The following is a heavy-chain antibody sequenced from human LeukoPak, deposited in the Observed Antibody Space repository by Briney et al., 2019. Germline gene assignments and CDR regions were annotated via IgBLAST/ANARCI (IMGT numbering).Heavy chain of an antibody. V-gene: IGHV3-21*04. J-gene: IGHJ4*02. CDR3: AKGVAVAGRVPWFDY. CDR1: GFTFSSYS. D-gene: IGHD6-13*01. Sequence: GGSLRLSCAASGFTFSSYSMNWVRQAPGKGLEWVSSISSSSSSYIYYADSVKGRFTISRDNSKNTLYLQMNSLRAEDTAVYYCAKGVAVAGRVPWFDYWGQGTLVTVSS. CDR2: ISSSSSSYI.